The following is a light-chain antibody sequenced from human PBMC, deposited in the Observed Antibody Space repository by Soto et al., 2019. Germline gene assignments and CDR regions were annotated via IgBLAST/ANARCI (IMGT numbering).Light chain of an antibody. CDR3: QQYESLPRT. CDR2: DAS. V-gene: IGKV1-33*01. J-gene: IGKJ5*01. Sequence: DIQMTQSPSSLSASVGDRVTITCQASQDINKNLIWYQQKPGKAPKLLIYDASDLETGVPSRFSGSGSGTGFTFTISSLQPEDFATYYCQQYESLPRTFGQGTRLEIK. CDR1: QDINKN.